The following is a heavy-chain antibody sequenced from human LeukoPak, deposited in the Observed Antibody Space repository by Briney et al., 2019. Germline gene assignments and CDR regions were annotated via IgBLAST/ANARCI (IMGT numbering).Heavy chain of an antibody. D-gene: IGHD3-9*01. J-gene: IGHJ4*02. CDR2: IKQDGSEK. CDR3: ARDHYDILTGYGPFPSDC. V-gene: IGHV3-7*01. Sequence: GGSLRLSCAASGFTFSSYWMSWVRQAPGKGLEWVANIKQDGSEKYYVDSVKGRFTISRDNAKNSLYLQMYSLRAEDTAVYYCARDHYDILTGYGPFPSDCWGQGTLVTVSS. CDR1: GFTFSSYW.